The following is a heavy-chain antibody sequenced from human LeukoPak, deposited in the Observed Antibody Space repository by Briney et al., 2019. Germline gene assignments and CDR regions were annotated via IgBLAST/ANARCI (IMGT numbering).Heavy chain of an antibody. J-gene: IGHJ4*02. Sequence: ETLSLTCTVSGDSISSSSYYWGWVRQAPGKGLEWVSGISDSGISTYYAESVKGRFTISRDNSKNTLYLQMNSLRADDTAIYYCAREPPYHNSLSGHYYLDYWGQGILVTVSS. CDR1: GDSISSSSYY. CDR2: ISDSGIST. D-gene: IGHD3-3*01. CDR3: AREPPYHNSLSGHYYLDY. V-gene: IGHV3-23*01.